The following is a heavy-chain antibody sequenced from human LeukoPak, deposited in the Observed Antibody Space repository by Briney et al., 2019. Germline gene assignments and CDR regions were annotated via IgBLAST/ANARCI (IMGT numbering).Heavy chain of an antibody. CDR2: IYYSGST. CDR3: ARGGH. D-gene: IGHD3-16*01. V-gene: IGHV4-30-4*01. CDR1: GGSLSSDEYY. J-gene: IGHJ4*02. Sequence: SETLSLTCTVSGGSLSSDEYYWRWPRQPPGTGLEWIGYIYYSGSTYYNPSLKSRVTISVDTSKNQFSLKLSSVTAADTAVYYCARGGHWGQGTLVTVSS.